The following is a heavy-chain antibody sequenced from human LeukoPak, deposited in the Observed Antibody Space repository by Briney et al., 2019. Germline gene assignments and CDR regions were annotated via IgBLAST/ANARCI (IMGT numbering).Heavy chain of an antibody. CDR1: GFPFSSYA. CDR3: ARGRRIAPTRYYYGMDV. CDR2: IHGDGDNI. D-gene: IGHD6-13*01. Sequence: PGGSLRLSCAASGFPFSSYAMYWVRQAPGKGLVWVARIHGDGDNISYADSVRGRFTISRDNAKDTLYLHMNSLRPEDTAVYYCARGRRIAPTRYYYGMDVWGQGTTVTVSS. V-gene: IGHV3-74*01. J-gene: IGHJ6*02.